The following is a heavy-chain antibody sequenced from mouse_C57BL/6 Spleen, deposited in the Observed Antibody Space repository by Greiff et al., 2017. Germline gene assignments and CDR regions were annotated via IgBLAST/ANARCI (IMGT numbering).Heavy chain of an antibody. CDR3: AVLGDYDGFAY. J-gene: IGHJ3*01. D-gene: IGHD2-4*01. CDR1: GYAFSSYW. Sequence: VQLQQSGAELVKPGASVKISCKASGYAFSSYWMNWVKQRPGKGLEWIGQIYPGSGDTNYKEKFKGKATLTADKSYSTAYMQLSSLTSEDSAVRFCAVLGDYDGFAYWGQGTLVTVSA. V-gene: IGHV1-80*01. CDR2: IYPGSGDT.